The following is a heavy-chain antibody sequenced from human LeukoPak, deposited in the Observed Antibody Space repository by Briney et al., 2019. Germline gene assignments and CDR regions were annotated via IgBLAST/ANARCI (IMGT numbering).Heavy chain of an antibody. CDR1: GVSVGSAGYY. CDR2: MYYSGNS. D-gene: IGHD1-26*01. V-gene: IGHV4-61*08. Sequence: SETLSLTCSVSGVSVGSAGYYWTWIRQPPGKGLEWIGYMYYSGNSNYNRFLKSRVTMSLDPSKNRFSLKLSSVTAADTAVYYCARSQSQSGSYRYYFTYWGQGTLVTVSS. J-gene: IGHJ4*02. CDR3: ARSQSQSGSYRYYFTY.